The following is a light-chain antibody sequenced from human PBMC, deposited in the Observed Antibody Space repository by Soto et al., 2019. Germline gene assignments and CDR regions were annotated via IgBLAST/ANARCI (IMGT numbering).Light chain of an antibody. J-gene: IGLJ1*01. Sequence: QSALTQPASVSGSPGQSITISCTGTSSDVGGYNYVSWYQQHPGKAPKLMIYEVSNRPSGVSNRFSGSKSGNTASLTISGLQAADEADYYCSSYTSSSTLNYVFGTGTKLTVL. CDR3: SSYTSSSTLNYV. V-gene: IGLV2-14*01. CDR2: EVS. CDR1: SSDVGGYNY.